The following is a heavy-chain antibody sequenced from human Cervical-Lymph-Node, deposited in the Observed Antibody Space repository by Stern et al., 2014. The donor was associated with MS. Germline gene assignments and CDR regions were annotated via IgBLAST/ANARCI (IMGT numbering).Heavy chain of an antibody. D-gene: IGHD4-17*01. CDR2: ISHDNGNS. J-gene: IGHJ4*02. V-gene: IGHV1-18*01. Sequence: QVQLVQSGAEVKRPGASVKVSCKASGYSFTSYGLSWVRQAPGQGLEWMGWISHDNGNSKYAQRLQGSVTMTADTSSNTAYMELRGLTSDDTAVYYCARQGRDYGDSFYFDHWGQGTLVTVSS. CDR1: GYSFTSYG. CDR3: ARQGRDYGDSFYFDH.